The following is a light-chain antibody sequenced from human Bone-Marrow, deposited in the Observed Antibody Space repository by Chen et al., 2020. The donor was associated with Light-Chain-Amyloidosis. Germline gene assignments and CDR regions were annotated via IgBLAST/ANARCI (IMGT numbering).Light chain of an antibody. CDR1: QSIATY. CDR3: QQYSSYPRT. J-gene: IGKJ2*01. CDR2: SAS. Sequence: DIQRTQTPATLPASVGDRVTITCRASQSIATYLAWYRRKPGKAPNLLIQSASNLEGGVPSRFSGSGSGTEFTLTISSLQPDDFGSYYCQQYSSYPRTFGPGTNLES. V-gene: IGKV1-5*01.